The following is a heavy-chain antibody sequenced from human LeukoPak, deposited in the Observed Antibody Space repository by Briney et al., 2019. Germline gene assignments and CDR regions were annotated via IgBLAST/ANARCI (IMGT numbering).Heavy chain of an antibody. V-gene: IGHV3-30*18. D-gene: IGHD6-6*01. CDR1: GFTFSTYY. CDR3: AKDSSSSNYYYGMDV. Sequence: AGSLRLSCAASGFTFSTYYMHWVSQPPAKVLEWVAVILDVGGNKNYADSMKGRVTISRENSKNTLFLQMNSLRPEDTAVYYCAKDSSSSNYYYGMDVWGQGTTVTVSS. J-gene: IGHJ6*02. CDR2: ILDVGGNK.